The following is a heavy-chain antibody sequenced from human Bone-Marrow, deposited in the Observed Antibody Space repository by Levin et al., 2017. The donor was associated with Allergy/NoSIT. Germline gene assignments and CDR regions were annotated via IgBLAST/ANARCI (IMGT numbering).Heavy chain of an antibody. CDR2: IWYDGSNK. CDR1: GFTFSSYG. J-gene: IGHJ6*02. Sequence: GGSLRLSCAASGFTFSSYGMHWVRQAPGKGLEWVAVIWYDGSNKYYADSVKGRFTISRDNSKNTLYLQMNSLRAEDTAVYYCARDRGRYYYGSGSYYGEIPYYYYYGMDVWGQGTTVTVSS. CDR3: ARDRGRYYYGSGSYYGEIPYYYYYGMDV. D-gene: IGHD3-10*01. V-gene: IGHV3-33*01.